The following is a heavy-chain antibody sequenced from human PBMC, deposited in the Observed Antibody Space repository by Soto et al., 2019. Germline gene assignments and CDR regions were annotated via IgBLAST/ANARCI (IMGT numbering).Heavy chain of an antibody. Sequence: SETLSLTCTVSGGSISSYYWSWIRQPPGKGLEWIGYFYYSGSTNYNPSLKSRVTISVDTSKNQFSLKLSSVTAADTAVYFCARGVITFGGVVVNFINWFGPWGQGTLVTVSS. D-gene: IGHD3-16*02. CDR1: GGSISSYY. CDR2: FYYSGST. CDR3: ARGVITFGGVVVNFINWFGP. V-gene: IGHV4-59*12. J-gene: IGHJ5*02.